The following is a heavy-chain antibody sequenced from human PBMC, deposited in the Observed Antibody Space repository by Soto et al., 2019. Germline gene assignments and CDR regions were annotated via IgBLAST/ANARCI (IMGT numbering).Heavy chain of an antibody. CDR3: TTDPTATVTLYTYYYYYGMDV. CDR1: GFTFTNAW. Sequence: LRLSCAASGFTFTNAWMSWVRQAPGKGLEWVARIKSKTDGGTTDYAAPVKGRFTISRDDSKNTLYLQMNSLKTEDTAVYYCTTDPTATVTLYTYYYYYGMDVWGQGTTVTVSS. V-gene: IGHV3-15*01. CDR2: IKSKTDGGTT. J-gene: IGHJ6*02. D-gene: IGHD4-17*01.